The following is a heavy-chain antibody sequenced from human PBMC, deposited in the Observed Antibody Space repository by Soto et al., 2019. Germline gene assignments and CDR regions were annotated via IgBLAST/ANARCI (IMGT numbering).Heavy chain of an antibody. V-gene: IGHV1-3*01. D-gene: IGHD6-6*01. CDR2: INAGNGNT. Sequence: ASVKVSCKASGYTFTSYAMHWVRQAPGQRLEWMGWINAGNGNTKYSQKFQGRVTITRDTSASTAYMELSSLRSEDTAVYYCARGALAARYFDYWGQGTLVTVS. J-gene: IGHJ4*02. CDR3: ARGALAARYFDY. CDR1: GYTFTSYA.